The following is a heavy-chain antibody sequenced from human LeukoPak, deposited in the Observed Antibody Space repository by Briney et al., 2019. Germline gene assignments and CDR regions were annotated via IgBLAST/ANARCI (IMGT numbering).Heavy chain of an antibody. CDR1: GYNFPAYF. D-gene: IGHD5-18*01. CDR3: AREQDIGMVSALDY. V-gene: IGHV1-2*06. Sequence: GASVKVSCKAAGYNFPAYFMHWVRQAPGQGLEWMGRINPNGGDTNYAQKFQGRVTMTRDTSISTAYMELSRLRSDDTAVYYCAREQDIGMVSALDYWGQGTLVTVSS. CDR2: INPNGGDT. J-gene: IGHJ4*02.